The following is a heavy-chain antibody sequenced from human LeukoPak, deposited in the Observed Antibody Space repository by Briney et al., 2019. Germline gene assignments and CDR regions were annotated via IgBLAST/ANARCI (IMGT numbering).Heavy chain of an antibody. J-gene: IGHJ5*02. Sequence: GGSLRLSCAASGFTFSDYYMSWIRQAPGKGLEWVSYISSSGSTIYYADSVKGRFTISRDNAKNSLYLQMNSLRAEDTAVYYCAGVVGGSCYSRGWFDPWGQGTLVTVSS. V-gene: IGHV3-11*04. D-gene: IGHD2-15*01. CDR1: GFTFSDYY. CDR2: ISSSGSTI. CDR3: AGVVGGSCYSRGWFDP.